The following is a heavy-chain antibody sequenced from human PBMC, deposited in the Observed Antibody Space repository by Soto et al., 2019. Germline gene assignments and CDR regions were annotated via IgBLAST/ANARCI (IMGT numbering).Heavy chain of an antibody. J-gene: IGHJ6*02. CDR3: AREDDYGYRYINYGLDV. CDR1: GFTFNIYA. CDR2: ISFDGTKK. V-gene: IGHV3-30-3*01. Sequence: PGGSLRLSCAASGFTFNIYALHWVRQAPGKGLEWVAVISFDGTKKYYSDSVMGRFTISRDNLKNTLYLQMNNLRVEDAALYFCAREDDYGYRYINYGLDVWGQGTTVTVSS. D-gene: IGHD4-17*01.